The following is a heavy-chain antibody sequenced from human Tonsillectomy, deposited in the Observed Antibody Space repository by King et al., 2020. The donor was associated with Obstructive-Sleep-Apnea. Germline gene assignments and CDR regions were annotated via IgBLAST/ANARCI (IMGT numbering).Heavy chain of an antibody. Sequence: QLQESGPGLVKPSQTLSLTCTVSGGSISSGDYYWSWIRQPPGKGLEWIGYIYYSGSTDSNPSLKSRVTIPVDTSKNQFSLKLSSVTAADTAVYYCAREDSYGYGGGYYFDYWGQGTLVTVSS. V-gene: IGHV4-30-4*01. D-gene: IGHD5-18*01. CDR2: IYYSGST. J-gene: IGHJ4*02. CDR1: GGSISSGDYY. CDR3: AREDSYGYGGGYYFDY.